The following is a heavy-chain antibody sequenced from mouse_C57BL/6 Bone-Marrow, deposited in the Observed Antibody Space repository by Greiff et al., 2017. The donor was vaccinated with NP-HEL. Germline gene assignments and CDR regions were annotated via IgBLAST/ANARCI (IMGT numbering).Heavy chain of an antibody. V-gene: IGHV5-16*01. CDR2: INYDGSST. D-gene: IGHD1-1*01. CDR3: ARFTTVVAGAMDY. CDR1: GFTFSDYY. J-gene: IGHJ4*01. Sequence: EVKVVESEGGLVQPGSSMKLSCTASGFTFSDYYMAWVRQVPEKGLEWVANINYDGSSTYYLDSLKSRFIISRDNAKNILYLQMSSLKSEDTATYYCARFTTVVAGAMDYWGQGTSVTVSS.